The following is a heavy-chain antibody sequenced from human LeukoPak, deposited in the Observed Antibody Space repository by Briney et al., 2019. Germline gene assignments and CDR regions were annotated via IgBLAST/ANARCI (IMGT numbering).Heavy chain of an antibody. V-gene: IGHV4-59*08. CDR1: GGSISSYY. J-gene: IGHJ3*02. CDR3: ARRSVPYGDYEGAGAFDI. D-gene: IGHD4-17*01. Sequence: SETLSLTCTVSGGSISSYYWSWIRQPPGKGLEWIGYIYYSGSTNYNPSLKSRVTISVDTSKNQFSLKLSSVTAADTAVYYCARRSVPYGDYEGAGAFDIWGQGTMVTVSS. CDR2: IYYSGST.